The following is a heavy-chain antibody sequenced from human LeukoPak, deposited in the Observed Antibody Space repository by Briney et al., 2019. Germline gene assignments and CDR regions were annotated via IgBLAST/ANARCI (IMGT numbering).Heavy chain of an antibody. J-gene: IGHJ6*02. V-gene: IGHV4-59*01. D-gene: IGHD6-19*01. CDR2: IYYSGST. CDR3: AGCHLSSGWLRMDV. CDR1: GGSISSYY. Sequence: SETLSLTCTVSGGSISSYYWSRIRQPPGKGLEWIGYIYYSGSTNYNPSLKSRVTISVDTSKNQFSLKLSSVTAADTAVYYCAGCHLSSGWLRMDVWGQGTTVTVSS.